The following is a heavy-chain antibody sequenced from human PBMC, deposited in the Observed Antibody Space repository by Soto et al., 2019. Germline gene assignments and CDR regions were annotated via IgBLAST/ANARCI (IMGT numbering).Heavy chain of an antibody. CDR1: GFPFSNAW. CDR2: IKSKTDGGTT. CDR3: TRGHYYYGMDV. V-gene: IGHV3-15*07. J-gene: IGHJ6*02. Sequence: SGGSLRLSCASSGFPFSNAWMNWVRQAPGKGLEWVGRIKSKTDGGTTDYAAPVKGRFTISRDDSKNTLYLQMNSLKTEDTAVYYCTRGHYYYGMDVWGQGTTVTVSS.